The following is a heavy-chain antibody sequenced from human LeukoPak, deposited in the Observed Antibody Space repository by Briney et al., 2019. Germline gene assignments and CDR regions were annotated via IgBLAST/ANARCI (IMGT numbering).Heavy chain of an antibody. J-gene: IGHJ6*03. CDR3: ARGPPYYDFWSGYYMDV. D-gene: IGHD3-3*01. CDR2: MNPNSGNT. V-gene: IGHV1-8*03. CDR1: GYTFTSYD. Sequence: ASVKVSCKTSGYTFTSYDINWVRQATGQGLEWMGWMNPNSGNTGDAQKFQGRVTITRNTSISTAYMELSSLRSEDTAVYYCARGPPYYDFWSGYYMDVWGKGTTVTVSS.